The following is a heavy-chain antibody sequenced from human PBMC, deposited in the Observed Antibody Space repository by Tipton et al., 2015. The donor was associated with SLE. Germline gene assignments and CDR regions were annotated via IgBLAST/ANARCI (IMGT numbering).Heavy chain of an antibody. D-gene: IGHD6-19*01. CDR1: GGSFSGYY. Sequence: TLSLTCAVYGGSFSGYYWSWICQPPGKGLEWIGEINHSGSTNYSPSLKSRVTISVDTSKNQFSLKLSSVTAADTAVYYCARANLQWLVQDYWGQGTLVTVSS. J-gene: IGHJ4*02. V-gene: IGHV4-34*01. CDR2: INHSGST. CDR3: ARANLQWLVQDY.